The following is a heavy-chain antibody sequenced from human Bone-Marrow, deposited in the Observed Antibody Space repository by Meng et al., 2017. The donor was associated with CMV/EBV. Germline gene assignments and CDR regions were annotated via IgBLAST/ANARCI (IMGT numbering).Heavy chain of an antibody. Sequence: SETLSLTCTVSGGSISKYYWSWIRQSPGKGLEWIGYIYYSGSTNYNPSLKSRVTISVDTSKNQFSLKLSSVTAADTAVYYCARGGEGQYYYGMDVWGQGTTVTVSS. V-gene: IGHV4-59*01. D-gene: IGHD3-16*01. CDR2: IYYSGST. CDR1: GGSISKYY. J-gene: IGHJ6*02. CDR3: ARGGEGQYYYGMDV.